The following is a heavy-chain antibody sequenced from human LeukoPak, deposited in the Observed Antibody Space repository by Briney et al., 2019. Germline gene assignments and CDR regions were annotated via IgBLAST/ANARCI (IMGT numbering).Heavy chain of an antibody. D-gene: IGHD3-22*01. J-gene: IGHJ4*02. CDR2: IYSGGST. V-gene: IGHV3-53*01. CDR1: GFTVSSNY. CDR3: AKDHFVYSSGYFDY. Sequence: GGSLRLSCAASGFTVSSNYMSWVRQAPGKGLEWVSVIYSGGSTYYADSVKGRFTISRDNSKNTLYLQMNSLRAEDTAVYYCAKDHFVYSSGYFDYWGQGTLVTVSS.